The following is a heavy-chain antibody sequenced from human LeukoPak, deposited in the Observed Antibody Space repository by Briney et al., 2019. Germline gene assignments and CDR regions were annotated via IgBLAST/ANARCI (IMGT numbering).Heavy chain of an antibody. Sequence: SETLSLTCAVYGGSFSGYYWSWIRQPPGKGLEWIGEINHSGSTNYNPSLKSRVTISVDTSKNQFSLKLSSVTAADTAVYYCARAPHQRNYHGSGSYSYWGQGTLVTVSS. CDR2: INHSGST. CDR3: ARAPHQRNYHGSGSYSY. V-gene: IGHV4-34*01. D-gene: IGHD3-10*01. CDR1: GGSFSGYY. J-gene: IGHJ4*02.